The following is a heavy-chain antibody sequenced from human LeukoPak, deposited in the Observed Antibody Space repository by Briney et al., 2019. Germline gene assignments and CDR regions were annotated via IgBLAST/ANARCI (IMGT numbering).Heavy chain of an antibody. Sequence: ASVKVSCKASGYTFTSYGISWVRQAPGQGLEWMGWISAHNGNTNYAQKLQGRVTMTTDTSTSTAYMELRSLRSDDTAVYYCARDTYDSGSDAFDIWGQGTMVTVSS. D-gene: IGHD1-26*01. CDR3: ARDTYDSGSDAFDI. V-gene: IGHV1-18*01. CDR2: ISAHNGNT. CDR1: GYTFTSYG. J-gene: IGHJ3*02.